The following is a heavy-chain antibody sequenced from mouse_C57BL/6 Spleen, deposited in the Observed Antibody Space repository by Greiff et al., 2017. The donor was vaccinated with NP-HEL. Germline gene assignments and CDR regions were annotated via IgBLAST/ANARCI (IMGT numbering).Heavy chain of an antibody. CDR3: AKYGSSLLYAMDY. CDR2: ISSGSSTI. J-gene: IGHJ4*01. Sequence: EVQLVESGGGLVKPGGSLKLSCAASGFTFSDYGMHWVRQAPEKGLEWVAYISSGSSTIYYADTVKGRFTISRDNAKNTRFLQMTSLRSEDTAMYYCAKYGSSLLYAMDYWGQGASVTVSS. V-gene: IGHV5-17*01. CDR1: GFTFSDYG. D-gene: IGHD1-1*01.